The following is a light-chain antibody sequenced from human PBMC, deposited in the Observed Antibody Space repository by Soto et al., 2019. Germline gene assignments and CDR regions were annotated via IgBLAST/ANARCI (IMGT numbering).Light chain of an antibody. Sequence: EIVLTQSPGPLSLSPGERATLSCRASQSVSKSYLAWYQQNPGQAPRLLIYGASSRATGIPDSFSGSGSGRHFTLTISGLEPADVAVYYCQQYGSSPPFTVGQGTGLEIK. CDR1: QSVSKSY. V-gene: IGKV3-20*01. J-gene: IGKJ5*01. CDR2: GAS. CDR3: QQYGSSPPFT.